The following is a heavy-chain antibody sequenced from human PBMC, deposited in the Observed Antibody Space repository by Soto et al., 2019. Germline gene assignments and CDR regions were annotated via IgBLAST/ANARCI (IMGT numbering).Heavy chain of an antibody. V-gene: IGHV2-5*02. J-gene: IGHJ4*02. CDR2: IYWDDDK. D-gene: IGHD2-15*01. CDR3: GHSGGYRIIDY. Sequence: QITLKESGPTLVKPTQTLTLTCTFSGFSLSSSGVGVGWIRQPPGKALEWLAVIYWDDDKRYSPSLKSRLTITTDTSKNQVVLTMTNMDPVDTATYYCGHSGGYRIIDYWGQGTLVTVSS. CDR1: GFSLSSSGVG.